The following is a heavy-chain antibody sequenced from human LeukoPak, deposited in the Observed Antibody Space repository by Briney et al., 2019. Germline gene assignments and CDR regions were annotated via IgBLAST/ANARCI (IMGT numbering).Heavy chain of an antibody. CDR3: ARGSDILTGYLFRFDY. CDR1: GFTFSSYS. V-gene: IGHV3-21*01. D-gene: IGHD3-9*01. Sequence: GGSLRLSCAASGFTFSSYSVNWVRQAPGKGLEWVSSVSSSSTYIYYADSVKGRFTISRDNAKDSLYLQMNSLRAEDTAVYYCARGSDILTGYLFRFDYWGQGTLVTVSS. CDR2: VSSSSTYI. J-gene: IGHJ4*02.